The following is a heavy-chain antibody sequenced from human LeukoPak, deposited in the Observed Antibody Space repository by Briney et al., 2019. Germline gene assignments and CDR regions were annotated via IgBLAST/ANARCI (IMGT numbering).Heavy chain of an antibody. CDR1: GLTFSSYA. CDR3: AKDLLTVTTGSEFDY. V-gene: IGHV3-23*01. CDR2: ISDGGGGT. D-gene: IGHD4-17*01. J-gene: IGHJ4*02. Sequence: GGSLRLSCAASGLTFSSYAMSWVRQAPGKGLEWVSTISDGGGGTYYADSVKGRFTISRDNSKNTLYLQMNSLRAEDTAVYYCAKDLLTVTTGSEFDYWGQGTLVTVSS.